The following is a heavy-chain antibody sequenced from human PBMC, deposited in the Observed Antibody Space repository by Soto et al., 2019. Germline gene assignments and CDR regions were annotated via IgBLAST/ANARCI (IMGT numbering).Heavy chain of an antibody. J-gene: IGHJ4*02. CDR1: GFTFKESA. Sequence: GGSLRLSCEASGFTFKESAMNWVGQGPGKGLEWVASISDTGASTWYAESVRGRLSISRDNSKNTLYLQMNSLRGEDTAVYYCGKGRGSGWAWYCDNCGQGTRVSVSS. CDR3: GKGRGSGWAWYCDN. V-gene: IGHV3-23*01. D-gene: IGHD6-19*01. CDR2: ISDTGAST.